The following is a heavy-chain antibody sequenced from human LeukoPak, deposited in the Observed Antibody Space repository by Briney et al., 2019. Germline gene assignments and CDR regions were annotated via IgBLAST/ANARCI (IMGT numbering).Heavy chain of an antibody. Sequence: PSETLSLTCTVSGGTMSSYYWTWIRQPPGKGLEWIGFISSSGDTNYNPSLKSRVTISIDTSKNQFSLKMGSAATADTAVYYCARDLDGVALDQWGQGTLVTVSS. V-gene: IGHV4-59*01. CDR1: GGTMSSYY. J-gene: IGHJ4*02. D-gene: IGHD4-17*01. CDR3: ARDLDGVALDQ. CDR2: ISSSGDT.